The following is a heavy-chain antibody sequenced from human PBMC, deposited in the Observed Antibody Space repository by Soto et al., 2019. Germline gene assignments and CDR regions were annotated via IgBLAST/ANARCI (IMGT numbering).Heavy chain of an antibody. CDR2: ISRSSSTI. CDR1: GFTFSSYS. J-gene: IGHJ4*01. CDR3: ARDFIGDSSAPDY. V-gene: IGHV3-48*02. D-gene: IGHD3-22*01. Sequence: EVQLVESGGGLVQPGGSLRLSCAASGFTFSSYSMNWVRQAPGKGLEWVSYISRSSSTIYYGDSVKGRFTISRDNAKNSLYLQMNSLRDEYTAVYYCARDFIGDSSAPDYWGQGTLVTVSS.